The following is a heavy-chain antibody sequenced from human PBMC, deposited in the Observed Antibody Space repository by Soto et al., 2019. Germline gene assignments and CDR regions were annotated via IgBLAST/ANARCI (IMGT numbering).Heavy chain of an antibody. J-gene: IGHJ5*02. CDR3: AKDEYCSGGSCYFGWFDP. CDR1: GYTFTSYG. Sequence: ASVKVSCKASGYTFTSYGISWVRQAPGQGLEWMGWISAYNGNTNYAQKLQGRVTMTTDTSTSTAYMELRSLRSDDTAVYYCAKDEYCSGGSCYFGWFDPWGQGTLVTVSS. D-gene: IGHD2-15*01. CDR2: ISAYNGNT. V-gene: IGHV1-18*01.